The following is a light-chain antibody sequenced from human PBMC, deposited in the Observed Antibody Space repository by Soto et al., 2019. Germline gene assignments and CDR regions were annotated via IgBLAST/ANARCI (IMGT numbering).Light chain of an antibody. V-gene: IGKV1-5*03. J-gene: IGKJ1*01. Sequence: DIQMTPSPSTLSASVGNKVTKTFRASQSISSWLAWYQQKPGKAPKLLIYKASSLESGVPSRFSGSGSGTEFTLTISSLQPDDFATYYCQQYNSWWTFGQGTKVDIK. CDR2: KAS. CDR3: QQYNSWWT. CDR1: QSISSW.